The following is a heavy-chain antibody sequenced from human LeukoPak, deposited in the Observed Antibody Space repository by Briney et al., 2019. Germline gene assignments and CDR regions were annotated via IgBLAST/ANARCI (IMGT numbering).Heavy chain of an antibody. CDR2: IYYSGST. D-gene: IGHD1-14*01. J-gene: IGHJ3*02. Sequence: ASETLSLTCTVSGGSVTSYYWSRIRQPPGKGLEWIAYIYYSGSTNYNPSLRSRVTISVGTSKNQFSLKLSSVTAADTAVYYCARVGGTMVPASSAFDIWGQGTMVAVSS. CDR3: ARVGGTMVPASSAFDI. CDR1: GGSVTSYY. V-gene: IGHV4-59*02.